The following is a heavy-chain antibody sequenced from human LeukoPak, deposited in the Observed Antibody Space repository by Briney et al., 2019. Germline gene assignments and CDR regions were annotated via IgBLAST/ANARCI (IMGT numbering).Heavy chain of an antibody. D-gene: IGHD5-12*01. CDR1: GGSVSPYY. CDR2: MHSSGSA. CDR3: ARMGGYSGYATH. V-gene: IGHV4-59*08. Sequence: SETLSLTCTVSGGSVSPYYWSWIRQPPGKGLEWIGYMHSSGSANSNPSLKSRATISVDTSKNQFSLKLSSVTAADTAVYYCARMGGYSGYATHWGQGSLVTVSS. J-gene: IGHJ4*02.